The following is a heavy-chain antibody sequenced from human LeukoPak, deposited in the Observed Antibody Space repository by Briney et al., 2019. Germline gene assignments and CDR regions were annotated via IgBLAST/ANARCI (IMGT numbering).Heavy chain of an antibody. CDR1: GFTFSTYA. V-gene: IGHV3-7*01. D-gene: IGHD1-26*01. CDR2: IKQDGSEK. Sequence: GGSLRLSCAASGFTFSTYATLWVRQAPGKGLEWVANIKQDGSEKYYVDSVKGRFTISRDNAKNSLYLQMNSLRAEDTAVYYCAREGLWATGFDYWGQGTLVTVSS. CDR3: AREGLWATGFDY. J-gene: IGHJ4*02.